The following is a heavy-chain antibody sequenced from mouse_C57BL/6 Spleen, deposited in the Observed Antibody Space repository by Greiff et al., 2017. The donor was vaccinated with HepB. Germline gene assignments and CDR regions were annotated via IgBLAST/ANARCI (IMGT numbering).Heavy chain of an antibody. J-gene: IGHJ3*01. CDR2: INPSSGYT. CDR3: ARSELTGTSAWFAY. V-gene: IGHV1-4*01. D-gene: IGHD4-1*01. Sequence: QVQLKQSGAELARPGASVKMSCKASGYTFTSYTMHWVKQRPGQGLEWIGYINPSSGYTKYNQKFKDKATLTADKSSSTAYMQLSSLTSEDSAVYYCARSELTGTSAWFAYWGQGTLVTVSA. CDR1: GYTFTSYT.